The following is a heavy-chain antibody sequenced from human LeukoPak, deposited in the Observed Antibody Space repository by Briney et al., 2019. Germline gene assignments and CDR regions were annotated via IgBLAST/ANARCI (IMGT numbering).Heavy chain of an antibody. CDR2: IYYSGST. Sequence: SETLSLTCTVSGGSISSYYWSWIRQPPGKGLEWIGYIYYSGSTNYNPSLKSRVTISVDTSKNQFSLKLSSVTAADTAVYYCAREVGGFYLVWGQGTTVTVSS. D-gene: IGHD2/OR15-2a*01. CDR3: AREVGGFYLV. V-gene: IGHV4-59*01. J-gene: IGHJ6*02. CDR1: GGSISSYY.